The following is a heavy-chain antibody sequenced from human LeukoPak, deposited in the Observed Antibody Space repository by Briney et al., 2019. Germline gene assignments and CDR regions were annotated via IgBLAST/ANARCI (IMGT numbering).Heavy chain of an antibody. CDR2: MNPNSGNT. CDR1: GYTFTSYD. Sequence: ASVKVSCKASGYTFTSYDINWVRQATGQGLEWMGWMNPNSGNTGYAQKFQGRVTMTRNTSISTAYMELSSLRSEDTAAYYCARARYSSGWYAGGSWFDPWGQGTLVTVSS. D-gene: IGHD6-19*01. V-gene: IGHV1-8*01. CDR3: ARARYSSGWYAGGSWFDP. J-gene: IGHJ5*02.